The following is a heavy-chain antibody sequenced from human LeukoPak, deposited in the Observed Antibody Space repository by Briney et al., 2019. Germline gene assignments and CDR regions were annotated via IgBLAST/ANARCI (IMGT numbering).Heavy chain of an antibody. CDR3: ARDRVVVTAYYGMDV. J-gene: IGHJ6*02. CDR2: IYYSGST. V-gene: IGHV4-61*01. D-gene: IGHD2-21*02. Sequence: SETLSLTCTVSGSSVSSDYYYWSWIRQPPGKGLEWIGYIYYSGSTSYDPSLKSRVTISVDTSKNQLSLKLSSVTAADTAVYYCARDRVVVTAYYGMDVWGQGTTVTVSS. CDR1: GSSVSSDYYY.